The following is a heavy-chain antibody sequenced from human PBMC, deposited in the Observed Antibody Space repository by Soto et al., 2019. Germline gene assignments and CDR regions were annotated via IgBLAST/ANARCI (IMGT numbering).Heavy chain of an antibody. CDR3: ARDSVGSSWPPPFDY. J-gene: IGHJ4*02. Sequence: GGSLILSWGASGFPFSNYWMHWVRPVPGKGLVWVSRINGDGSSTSYVDSVRGRFTVSRDNAKNTLYLQMNTLRAEDTAVYYCARDSVGSSWPPPFDYWGRGTLVTGSS. CDR2: INGDGSST. V-gene: IGHV3-74*01. D-gene: IGHD6-13*01. CDR1: GFPFSNYW.